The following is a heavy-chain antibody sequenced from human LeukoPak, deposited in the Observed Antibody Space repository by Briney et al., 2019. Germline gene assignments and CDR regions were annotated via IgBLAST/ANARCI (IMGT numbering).Heavy chain of an antibody. D-gene: IGHD3-22*01. V-gene: IGHV3-21*01. CDR3: ARDQSPPRYYYDSSGYDY. Sequence: GGSLRLSCAASGFTFSSYSMNWVRQAPEKGLEWVSSISSSSSYIYYADSVKGRFTISRDNAENSLYLQMNSLRAEDTAVYYCARDQSPPRYYYDSSGYDYWGQGTLATVSS. CDR2: ISSSSSYI. J-gene: IGHJ4*02. CDR1: GFTFSSYS.